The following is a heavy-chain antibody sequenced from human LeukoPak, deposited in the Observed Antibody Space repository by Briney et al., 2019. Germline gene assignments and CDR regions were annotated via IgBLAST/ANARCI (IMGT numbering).Heavy chain of an antibody. CDR1: GGSISSGSYF. Sequence: SQTLSLTCTVSGGSISSGSYFWSWIRQPAGKGLEWIGRIYTSGSTHYNPSLKSRVTISIDTSKNQFSLKLDSVTAADTAVYYCAGDTRFWGQETLVTVSS. CDR2: IYTSGST. CDR3: AGDTRF. V-gene: IGHV4-61*02. J-gene: IGHJ4*02.